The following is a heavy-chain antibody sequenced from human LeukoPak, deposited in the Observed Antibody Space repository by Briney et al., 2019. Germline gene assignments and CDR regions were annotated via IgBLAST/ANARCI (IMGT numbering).Heavy chain of an antibody. CDR1: GGAISGYY. CDR2: IYTGGST. D-gene: IGHD3-22*01. J-gene: IGHJ4*02. V-gene: IGHV4-4*07. Sequence: KPSETLSLTCTVSGGAISGYYWTWIRQPAGKGLEWIGRIYTGGSTNYNPSLKSRVTMSLDTSKNQFSLKLSSVTAADTAVYYCVRGFSDSSGYYYNYWGQGTLVTVSS. CDR3: VRGFSDSSGYYYNY.